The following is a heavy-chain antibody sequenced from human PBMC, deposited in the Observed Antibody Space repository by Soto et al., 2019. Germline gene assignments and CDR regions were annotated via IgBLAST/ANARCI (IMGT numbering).Heavy chain of an antibody. CDR2: ISTFNGNA. D-gene: IGHD6-19*01. Sequence: ASVKVSCKASGYTFSSSGVSWVRQAPGQGLEWMGWISTFNGNAHYAQKFQGRVTMTTDTSTNTAYMELTSLSSDDTAVYYCARLHGYSSGWYDYWGQGTLVTVSS. V-gene: IGHV1-18*04. CDR1: GYTFSSSG. J-gene: IGHJ4*02. CDR3: ARLHGYSSGWYDY.